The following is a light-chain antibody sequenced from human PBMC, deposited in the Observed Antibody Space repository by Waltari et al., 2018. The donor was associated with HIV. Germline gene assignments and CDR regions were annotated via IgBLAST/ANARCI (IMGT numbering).Light chain of an antibody. CDR1: NSDIGTSDY. Sequence: QSALTQPPSASGSPGQSVTLSCTGTNSDIGTSDYVSWYQQPPGKAPKLVISEVTKRPSGVSVRFSGSKSGNTAFLTVSGLQAEDEADYYCSSFANRDGFYVLFGGGTRLTVL. CDR3: SSFANRDGFYVL. J-gene: IGLJ2*01. V-gene: IGLV2-8*01. CDR2: EVT.